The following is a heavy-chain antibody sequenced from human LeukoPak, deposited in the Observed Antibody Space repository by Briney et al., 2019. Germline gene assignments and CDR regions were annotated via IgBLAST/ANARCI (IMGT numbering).Heavy chain of an antibody. D-gene: IGHD1-26*01. CDR2: IYPGDSDT. CDR3: ARRSGRFLNWFDP. J-gene: IGHJ5*02. V-gene: IGHV5-51*01. CDR1: GYSFTSYW. Sequence: GASLEISCQCSGYSFTSYWIGWVRQLPGKGLEWMGIIYPGDSDTRYSPSFQGQVTISADKSISTAYLQWSSLKASDTAMYYCARRSGRFLNWFDPWGQGTLVTVSS.